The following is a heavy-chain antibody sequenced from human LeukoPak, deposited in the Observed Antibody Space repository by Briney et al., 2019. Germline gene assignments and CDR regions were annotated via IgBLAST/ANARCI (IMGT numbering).Heavy chain of an antibody. CDR1: GGSNNSSSYY. J-gene: IGHJ4*02. D-gene: IGHD5-18*01. V-gene: IGHV4-39*01. CDR3: ARQVGSYGYRFDH. Sequence: SHTQSLTYTVTGGSNNSSSYYWDRIRQPPGKKQELIGSIYYNGSTYYNPSLKSRVTISADTSKNQFSLKLSSVTAADTAVYYCARQVGSYGYRFDHWGQGTLVTVSS. CDR2: IYYNGST.